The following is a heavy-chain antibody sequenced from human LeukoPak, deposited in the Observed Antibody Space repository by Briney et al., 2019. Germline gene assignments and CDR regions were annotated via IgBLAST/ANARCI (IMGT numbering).Heavy chain of an antibody. V-gene: IGHV1-46*01. Sequence: ASVKLSCKPSGYTFTSYYMHWVRQAPGQGPEWMGVINLSGSSTNYAQKFQGRVTMTRDTSTSTVYMQLSSLRSEDMAVYYCARGRLQLYYFDYWGQGTLVTVSS. CDR2: INLSGSST. CDR1: GYTFTSYY. D-gene: IGHD1-1*01. CDR3: ARGRLQLYYFDY. J-gene: IGHJ4*02.